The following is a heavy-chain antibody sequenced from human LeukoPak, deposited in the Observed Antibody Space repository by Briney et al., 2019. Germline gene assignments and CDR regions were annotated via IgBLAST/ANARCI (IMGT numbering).Heavy chain of an antibody. V-gene: IGHV3-7*01. CDR2: IKQDGSEK. CDR1: GFTFSSYW. Sequence: GSLRLSCAASGFTFSSYWMSWVRQAPRKGLEWVANIKQDGSEKYYVDSVKGRFTISRDNAKNSLYLQMNSLRAEDTAVYYCARESDIAVAGNSFDYWGQGTLVTVSS. J-gene: IGHJ4*02. CDR3: ARESDIAVAGNSFDY. D-gene: IGHD6-19*01.